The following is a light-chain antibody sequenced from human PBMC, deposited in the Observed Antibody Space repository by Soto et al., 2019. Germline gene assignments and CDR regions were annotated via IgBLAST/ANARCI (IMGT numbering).Light chain of an antibody. V-gene: IGLV2-14*01. CDR3: SAYTISTLV. Sequence: QSALTQPASVSGSPGQSITISCTGTSSDVGGYNSVSWYQQYPGKAPKLMIYDVSNRPSGISNRFSGSKSGNTASLTISGFQAEDEADYYCSAYTISTLVFGGGTKLTVL. CDR2: DVS. J-gene: IGLJ2*01. CDR1: SSDVGGYNS.